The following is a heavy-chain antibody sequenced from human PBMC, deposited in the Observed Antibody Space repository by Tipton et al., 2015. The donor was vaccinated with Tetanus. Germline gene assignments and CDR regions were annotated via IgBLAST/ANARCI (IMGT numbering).Heavy chain of an antibody. CDR2: ISYDGGHQ. D-gene: IGHD3-9*01. Sequence: SLRLSCAASGFTFSSSAMHWVRQAPGKGLEWVALISYDGGHQFYGDSVKGRFTISRDNSKNTLYLQLNSLRPEDTAVYFCARDGGIDVLTGYNGWYDTWGQGTLVTVSS. V-gene: IGHV3-30*03. CDR3: ARDGGIDVLTGYNGWYDT. CDR1: GFTFSSSA. J-gene: IGHJ5*02.